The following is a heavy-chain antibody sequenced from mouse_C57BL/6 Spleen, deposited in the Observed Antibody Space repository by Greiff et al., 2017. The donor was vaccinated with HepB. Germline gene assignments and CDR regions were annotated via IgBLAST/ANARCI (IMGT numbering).Heavy chain of an antibody. V-gene: IGHV1-55*01. CDR2: IYPGSGST. Sequence: VQLQQPGAELVKPGASVKMSCKASGYTFTSYWITWVKQRPGQGLEWIGDIYPGSGSTNYNEKFKSKATLTVDTSSSTAYMQLSSLTSEDSAVYYCARALFTTVVVGDYWGQGTTLTVSS. D-gene: IGHD1-1*01. CDR1: GYTFTSYW. CDR3: ARALFTTVVVGDY. J-gene: IGHJ2*01.